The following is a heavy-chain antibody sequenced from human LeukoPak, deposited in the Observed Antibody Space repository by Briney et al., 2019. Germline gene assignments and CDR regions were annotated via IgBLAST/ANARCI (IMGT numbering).Heavy chain of an antibody. Sequence: GGSLRLSCAASGFTFSDYYMSWIRQAPGKGLEWVSYISSSSSYIYYTDSVKGRFTISRDNAKNSLYLQMNSLRAEDTAVYYCARDSGDYCFDYWGQGTLVTVSS. CDR1: GFTFSDYY. V-gene: IGHV3-11*06. J-gene: IGHJ4*02. D-gene: IGHD4-17*01. CDR3: ARDSGDYCFDY. CDR2: ISSSSSYI.